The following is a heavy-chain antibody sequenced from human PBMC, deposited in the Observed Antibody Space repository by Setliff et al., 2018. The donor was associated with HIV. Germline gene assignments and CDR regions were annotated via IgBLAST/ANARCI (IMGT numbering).Heavy chain of an antibody. Sequence: SETLSLTCTSSGDSISGYYWSWIRQPAGKGLEWIGRIYTSGSTNYNPSLKSRVTMSVDTSKNQFSLKLSSVTAADTAVYYCARDGELTDAFDIWGQGTMVTVSS. CDR2: IYTSGST. D-gene: IGHD1-26*01. V-gene: IGHV4-4*07. CDR1: GDSISGYY. J-gene: IGHJ3*02. CDR3: ARDGELTDAFDI.